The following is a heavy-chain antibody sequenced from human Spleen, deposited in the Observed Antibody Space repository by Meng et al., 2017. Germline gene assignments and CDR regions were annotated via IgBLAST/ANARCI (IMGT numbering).Heavy chain of an antibody. CDR1: GDSISSGGYY. J-gene: IGHJ4*02. Sequence: QVQLQGSGPGLVKPSQTLSLTCSVSGDSISSGGYYWSWVRQHAGKGLEWTGYIYYSGSTYYIPALKSLVIISLKLSSVTAADTAVYYCARPYYLIDSSDFDYWGQGTLVTVSS. D-gene: IGHD3-22*01. CDR3: ARPYYLIDSSDFDY. CDR2: IYYSGST. V-gene: IGHV4-31*01.